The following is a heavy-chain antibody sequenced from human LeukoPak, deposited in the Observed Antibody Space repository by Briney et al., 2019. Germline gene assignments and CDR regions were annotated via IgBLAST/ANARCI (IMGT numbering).Heavy chain of an antibody. D-gene: IGHD2-2*01. CDR1: GYTFTDYY. V-gene: IGHV1-2*02. Sequence: ASVKVSCKASGYTFTDYYMHSVRQAPGHGFEWMGWINPNDGDTNYAQKFQGRVTMTRDTSISTAHMEVSRLRSDDTAVYYCARANFLYCSSSTCLFDYWGQRTLVTVSS. J-gene: IGHJ4*02. CDR3: ARANFLYCSSSTCLFDY. CDR2: INPNDGDT.